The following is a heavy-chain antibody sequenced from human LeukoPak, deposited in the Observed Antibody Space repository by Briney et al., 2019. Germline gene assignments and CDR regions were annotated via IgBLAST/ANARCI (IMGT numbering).Heavy chain of an antibody. D-gene: IGHD6-19*01. Sequence: PGGSLRLSCAASGFTFSSYWMSWVRQAPGKGLEWVANIKQDGSEKYYVDSVKGRFTISRDDAKNSLYLQMNSLRAEDTAVYYCARGRGWYPPYYFDYWGQGTLVTVSS. V-gene: IGHV3-7*01. CDR2: IKQDGSEK. CDR1: GFTFSSYW. CDR3: ARGRGWYPPYYFDY. J-gene: IGHJ4*02.